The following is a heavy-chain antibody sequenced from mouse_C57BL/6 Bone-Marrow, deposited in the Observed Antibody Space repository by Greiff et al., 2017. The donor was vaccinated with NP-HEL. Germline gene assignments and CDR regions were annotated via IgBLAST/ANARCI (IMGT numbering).Heavy chain of an antibody. V-gene: IGHV1S81*02. CDR3: TRYGSSRYYAMDY. D-gene: IGHD1-1*01. CDR2: INPSNGGT. CDR1: GYTFTSYY. Sequence: QVQLQQSGAELVKPGASVKLSCKASGYTFTSYYMYWVKQRPGQGLEWIGEINPSNGGTNFNEKFKSKATLTVDKSSSTAYMQLSSLTSEDSAVYYCTRYGSSRYYAMDYWGQGTSVTVSS. J-gene: IGHJ4*01.